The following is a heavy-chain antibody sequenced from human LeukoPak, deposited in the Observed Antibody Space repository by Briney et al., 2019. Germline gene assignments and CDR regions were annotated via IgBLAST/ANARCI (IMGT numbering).Heavy chain of an antibody. V-gene: IGHV3-30*04. CDR2: ISSDGSNK. D-gene: IGHD3-10*01. Sequence: GRSLRLSCAASGFTFSSYAMHWVRQAPGKGREWVAVISSDGSNKYYADSAKGRFTISRDNSKNTLYLQMNSLRAEDTAVYYCARDGDYYGSGRPYYWGQGTLVTVSS. J-gene: IGHJ4*02. CDR3: ARDGDYYGSGRPYY. CDR1: GFTFSSYA.